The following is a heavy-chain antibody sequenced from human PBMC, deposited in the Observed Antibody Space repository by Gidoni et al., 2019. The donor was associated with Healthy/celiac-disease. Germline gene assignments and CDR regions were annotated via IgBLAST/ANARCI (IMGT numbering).Heavy chain of an antibody. Sequence: EVQLLESGGGLVQPGGSLRLSCADSGFTFSRYAMSWVRQAPGKGLEWVSAISGSGGSTYYADSVKGRFTISRDNSKNTLYLQMNSLRAEDTAVYYCAKGAAVWSGYCLVYWGQGTLVTVSS. J-gene: IGHJ4*02. D-gene: IGHD3-3*01. CDR3: AKGAAVWSGYCLVY. CDR2: ISGSGGST. V-gene: IGHV3-23*01. CDR1: GFTFSRYA.